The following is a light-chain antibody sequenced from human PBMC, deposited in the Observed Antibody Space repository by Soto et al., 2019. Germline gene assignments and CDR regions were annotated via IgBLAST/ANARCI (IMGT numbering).Light chain of an antibody. CDR2: DVS. J-gene: IGLJ2*01. Sequence: QSALTQPASVSGSPGQSITISCTGTSSDVGGYSYVSWYQQHPGKAPKLMIYDVSTRPSGVSNRFSGSKSGNTASLTISGLQAEDEADYYCTSYTTSSTLVFGGGTKL. CDR3: TSYTTSSTLV. V-gene: IGLV2-14*01. CDR1: SSDVGGYSY.